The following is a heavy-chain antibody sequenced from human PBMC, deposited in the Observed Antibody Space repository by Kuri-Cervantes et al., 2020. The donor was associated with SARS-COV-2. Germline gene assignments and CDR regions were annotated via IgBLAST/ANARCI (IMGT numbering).Heavy chain of an antibody. CDR2: IKSKTDGGTT. CDR1: GFTFSNAW. Sequence: GGSLRLSCAASGFTFSNAWMNWVRQAPGKGLEWVGRIKSKTDGGTTDYAAPVKGRFTISRDDSKNTLYLQMNSLKTEDTAVYYCTTDPFLVPAAHPFDYWGQGTLVTVSS. D-gene: IGHD2-2*01. CDR3: TTDPFLVPAAHPFDY. J-gene: IGHJ4*02. V-gene: IGHV3-15*07.